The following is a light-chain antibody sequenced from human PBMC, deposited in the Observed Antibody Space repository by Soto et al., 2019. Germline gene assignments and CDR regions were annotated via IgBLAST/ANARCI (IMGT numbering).Light chain of an antibody. V-gene: IGKV3-15*01. J-gene: IGKJ4*01. CDR1: QSVSSI. Sequence: EIVMTQSPATLSVSPGERATLSCRASQSVSSILAWYQQKPGQAPRLLIYGASTRATGIPATFSASGSGTEFTLTISSLQSEDFAVYYCQQYKNWPLTFGGGTKVEIK. CDR2: GAS. CDR3: QQYKNWPLT.